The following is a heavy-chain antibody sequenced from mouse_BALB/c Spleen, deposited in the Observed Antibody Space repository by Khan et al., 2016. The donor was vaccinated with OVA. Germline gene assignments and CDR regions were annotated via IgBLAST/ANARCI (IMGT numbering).Heavy chain of an antibody. Sequence: EVQLQESGPSLVKPSQTLSITCSVTGDSITSGYWSWIRKFPGNKLEYMGYMFYTGYTDYNPSLKSRLAITRHTSKNQCYLQLNYVTTEDTATYYCARSTYRYAFAYWGQGTLVTVSA. CDR1: GDSITSGY. J-gene: IGHJ3*01. CDR2: MFYTGYT. CDR3: ARSTYRYAFAY. V-gene: IGHV3-8*02. D-gene: IGHD2-14*01.